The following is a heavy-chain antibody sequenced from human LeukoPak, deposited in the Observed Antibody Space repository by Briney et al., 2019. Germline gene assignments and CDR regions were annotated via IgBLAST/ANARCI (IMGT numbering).Heavy chain of an antibody. D-gene: IGHD3-22*01. CDR3: AAEGDYYDSIYYYGLDV. V-gene: IGHV3-21*01. CDR1: GFTFSSYS. Sequence: GGSLRLSCAASGFTFSSYSTNWVRQAPGKGLEWVSSISSSSSYIYYADSVKGRFTISRDNAKNSLYLQMNSLRAEDTAVYYCAAEGDYYDSIYYYGLDVWGQGTTVTVSS. CDR2: ISSSSSYI. J-gene: IGHJ6*02.